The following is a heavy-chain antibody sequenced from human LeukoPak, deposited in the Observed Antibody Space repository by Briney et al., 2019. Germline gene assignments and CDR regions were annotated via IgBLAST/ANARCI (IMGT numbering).Heavy chain of an antibody. CDR2: ISSDGTNK. CDR1: GFTFSSYA. D-gene: IGHD6-19*01. CDR3: ARDVAVAGTRIFDY. J-gene: IGHJ4*02. Sequence: GGSLRLSCAASGFTFSSYAMHWVRQSPGKGLEWVALISSDGTNKYYADSVKGRFTISRDNSKNTLYLQMNSLRAEDTAVYYCARDVAVAGTRIFDYWGQGTLVTVSS. V-gene: IGHV3-30-3*01.